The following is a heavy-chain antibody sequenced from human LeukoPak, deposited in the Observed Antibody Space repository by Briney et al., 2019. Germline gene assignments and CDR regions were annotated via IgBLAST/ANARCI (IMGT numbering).Heavy chain of an antibody. CDR1: GGSFSGYY. Sequence: PSETLSLTCAVYGGSFSGYYWSWIRQPPGKGLEWIGEINHSGSTNYNPSLKSRVTISVDTSKNQFSLKLSSVTAADTAVYYCARLKRPSRILRSDAFDIWGQGTMVTVSS. J-gene: IGHJ3*02. CDR2: INHSGST. CDR3: ARLKRPSRILRSDAFDI. V-gene: IGHV4-34*01. D-gene: IGHD2-15*01.